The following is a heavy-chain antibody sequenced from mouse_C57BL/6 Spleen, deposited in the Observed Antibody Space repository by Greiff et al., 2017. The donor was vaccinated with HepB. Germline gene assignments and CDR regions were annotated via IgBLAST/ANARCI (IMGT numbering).Heavy chain of an antibody. CDR2: IYPGDGDT. Sequence: VQLQQSGPELVKPGASVKISCKASGYAFSSSWMNWVKQRPGKGLEWIGRIYPGDGDTNYNGKFKGKATLTADKSSSTAYMQLSSLTSEDSAVYFCARGEVDSSGSAWFAYWGQGTLVTVSA. CDR1: GYAFSSSW. J-gene: IGHJ3*01. D-gene: IGHD3-2*02. V-gene: IGHV1-82*01. CDR3: ARGEVDSSGSAWFAY.